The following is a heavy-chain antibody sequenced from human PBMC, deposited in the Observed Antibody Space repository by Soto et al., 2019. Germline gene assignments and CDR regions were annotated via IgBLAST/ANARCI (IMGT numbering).Heavy chain of an antibody. J-gene: IGHJ4*02. Sequence: SETLSLTCTVSGGSIKSYYWSWIRQPPGKGLEWIGSIYYSGSSNSGPSLKSRVTMSVDTSKNQFSLKLSSVTAADTAVYYCAAGGGLPRYYWGQGTLVTVSS. CDR1: GGSIKSYY. D-gene: IGHD5-12*01. V-gene: IGHV4-59*12. CDR3: AAGGGLPRYY. CDR2: IYYSGSS.